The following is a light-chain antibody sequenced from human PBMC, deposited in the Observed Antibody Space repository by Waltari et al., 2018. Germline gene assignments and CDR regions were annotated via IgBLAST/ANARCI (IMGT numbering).Light chain of an antibody. CDR3: QTGGHGTWV. CDR2: INRDGSH. CDR1: SGHRSNI. V-gene: IGLV4-69*01. Sequence: QLVLTQSPSASASLGAPLKLTCTLSSGHRSNIIAWHQQQPEKGPRYLTKINRDGSHSRGDEMPDRVSGSSSGAERYLPISSLQSEDEAQYYCQTGGHGTWVFGGGTKLTVL. J-gene: IGLJ3*02.